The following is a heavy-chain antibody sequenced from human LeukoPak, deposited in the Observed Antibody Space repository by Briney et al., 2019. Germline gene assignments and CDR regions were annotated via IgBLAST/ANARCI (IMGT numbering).Heavy chain of an antibody. Sequence: GGSLRLSCAASGFTFSSYAMSWVRQATGKGLEWVSAIGTAGDTYYPGSVKGRFTISRENAKNSLYLQMNSLRAEDTAVYYCARASGGHFDYWGQGTLVTVSS. D-gene: IGHD3-10*01. CDR1: GFTFSSYA. V-gene: IGHV3-13*01. CDR2: IGTAGDT. CDR3: ARASGGHFDY. J-gene: IGHJ4*02.